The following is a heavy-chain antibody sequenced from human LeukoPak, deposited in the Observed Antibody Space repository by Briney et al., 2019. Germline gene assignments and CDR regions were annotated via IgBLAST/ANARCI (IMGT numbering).Heavy chain of an antibody. Sequence: PSETLSLTCTVSGYSISSGYYWGWIRQPPGKGLEWIGNIYHSGSTYYNPSLKSRVTISVDTSKNQFSLKLSSVTAADTAVYYCARPYGEVDYWGQGTLVTVSS. CDR3: ARPYGEVDY. J-gene: IGHJ4*02. CDR1: GYSISSGYY. CDR2: IYHSGST. V-gene: IGHV4-38-2*02. D-gene: IGHD3-10*01.